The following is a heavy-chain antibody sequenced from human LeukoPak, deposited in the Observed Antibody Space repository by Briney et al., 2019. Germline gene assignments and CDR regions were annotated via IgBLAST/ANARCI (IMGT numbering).Heavy chain of an antibody. J-gene: IGHJ4*02. V-gene: IGHV3-23*01. D-gene: IGHD3-22*01. CDR3: AKLSGESSGYYYGGYFDY. CDR1: GFTFSSYA. Sequence: PGGSPRLSCAASGFTFSSYAMSWVRQAPGKGLEWVSAISGSGGSTYYADSVKGRFTISRDNSKNTLYLQMNSLRAEDTAVYYCAKLSGESSGYYYGGYFDYSGQGTLVTVSS. CDR2: ISGSGGST.